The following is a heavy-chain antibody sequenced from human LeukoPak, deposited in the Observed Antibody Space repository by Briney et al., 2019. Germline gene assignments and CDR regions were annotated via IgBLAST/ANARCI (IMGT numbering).Heavy chain of an antibody. V-gene: IGHV3-21*01. CDR3: ARPHTHYYDSSGYYYPS. CDR2: ISSSSSYI. Sequence: GGSLRLSCAASGFTFSSYSMNWVRQAPGKGLEWVSSISSSSSYIYYADSVKGRFTISRDNAKNSLYLQMNSLRPEDTAVYYCARPHTHYYDSSGYYYPSWGQGTLVTVSS. J-gene: IGHJ5*02. CDR1: GFTFSSYS. D-gene: IGHD3-22*01.